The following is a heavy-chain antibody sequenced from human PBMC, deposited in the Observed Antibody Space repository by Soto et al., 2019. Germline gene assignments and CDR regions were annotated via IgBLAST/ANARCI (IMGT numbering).Heavy chain of an antibody. D-gene: IGHD3-10*01. Sequence: PGGSLRLSCAASGFNFSGSAMHRVRQASGKGLEWVGRIRSKANSYATAYAASVKGRFTISRDDSKNTAYLQMNSLRAEDTAVYYCARAGLNWFDPWGQGTLVTVSS. CDR1: GFNFSGSA. V-gene: IGHV3-73*01. CDR3: ARAGLNWFDP. J-gene: IGHJ5*02. CDR2: IRSKANSYAT.